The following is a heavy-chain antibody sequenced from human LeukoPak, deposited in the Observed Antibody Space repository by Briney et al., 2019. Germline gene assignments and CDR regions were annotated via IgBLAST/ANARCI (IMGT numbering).Heavy chain of an antibody. Sequence: GGSPRLSCAASGFTFSSYAMSWVRQAPGKGLEWVSAISDSGGSTYYADSVKGRFTISRDNSKNTLYLQMNSLRAEDTAVYYCAGSPPNCYGMDVWGQGTTVTVSS. CDR2: ISDSGGST. CDR1: GFTFSSYA. J-gene: IGHJ6*02. CDR3: AGSPPNCYGMDV. V-gene: IGHV3-23*01. D-gene: IGHD6-25*01.